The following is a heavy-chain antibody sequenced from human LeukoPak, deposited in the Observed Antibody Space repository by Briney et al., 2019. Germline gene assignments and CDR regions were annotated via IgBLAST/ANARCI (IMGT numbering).Heavy chain of an antibody. Sequence: ASVKVSCKASGYTFTSYGISWVRQAPGQGLEWMGWISAYNGNTNYAQKLQGRVTMTTDTSTTTAYMELRSLRSDDTAVYYCALSWSWKNWFDPWGQGTLVTVSS. CDR3: ALSWSWKNWFDP. J-gene: IGHJ5*02. CDR1: GYTFTSYG. V-gene: IGHV1-18*01. CDR2: ISAYNGNT. D-gene: IGHD1-1*01.